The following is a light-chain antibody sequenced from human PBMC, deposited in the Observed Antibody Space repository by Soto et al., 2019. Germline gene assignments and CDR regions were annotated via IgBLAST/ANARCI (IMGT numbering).Light chain of an antibody. V-gene: IGLV3-21*02. J-gene: IGLJ7*01. CDR1: NIGSKS. CDR3: KVCDSSSDHDV. CDR2: DDS. Sequence: SYELTQPPSVSVAPGQTARITCGGTNIGSKSAHWYQQKPGQAPVLVVYDDSDRPSGIPERFSGSNSGNTATLTISRVEDGDEAHYYWKVCDSSSDHDVFGGGTQLTVL.